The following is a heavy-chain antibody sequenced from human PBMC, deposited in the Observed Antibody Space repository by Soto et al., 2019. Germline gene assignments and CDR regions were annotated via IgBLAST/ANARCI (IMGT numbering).Heavy chain of an antibody. CDR2: INAGNGNT. J-gene: IGHJ4*02. V-gene: IGHV1-3*01. CDR3: ARDLGIAVALYYFDY. Sequence: GASVKVSCKASGYTFTSYAMHWVRQAPGQRLEWMGWINAGNGNTKYSQKFQGRVTITRDTSASTAYMELSSLRSEDTAVYYCARDLGIAVALYYFDYWGQGTLVTVSS. D-gene: IGHD6-19*01. CDR1: GYTFTSYA.